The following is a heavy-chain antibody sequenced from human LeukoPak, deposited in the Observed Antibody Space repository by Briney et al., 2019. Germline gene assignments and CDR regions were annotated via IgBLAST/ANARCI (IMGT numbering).Heavy chain of an antibody. CDR3: ARYGSWLYYFDY. Sequence: GGSLRLSCAASGFTFSSYGMHWVRQAPGKGLEWLAFIRYDGTNKYYADSVKGRFTISRDNAKNSLYLQMNSLRAEDTAVYYCARYGSWLYYFDYWGQGTLVTVSS. J-gene: IGHJ4*02. CDR2: IRYDGTNK. V-gene: IGHV3-30*02. CDR1: GFTFSSYG. D-gene: IGHD4-17*01.